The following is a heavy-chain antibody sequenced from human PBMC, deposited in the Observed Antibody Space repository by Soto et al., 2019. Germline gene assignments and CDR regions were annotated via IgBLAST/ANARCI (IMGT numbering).Heavy chain of an antibody. V-gene: IGHV4-59*01. CDR1: GGSIRNYY. D-gene: IGHD7-27*01. CDR3: ARLGQAPYRSWFDP. Sequence: QVQLQESGPGLVKPSETLSLTCTVSGGSIRNYYGIWIRQPPGKGLEWIGYIYHSGSTNYNPSLKSRVIISVDTSRNQFSLKLKSVTAADTAVYYCARLGQAPYRSWFDPWGQGTLVTVSS. CDR2: IYHSGST. J-gene: IGHJ5*02.